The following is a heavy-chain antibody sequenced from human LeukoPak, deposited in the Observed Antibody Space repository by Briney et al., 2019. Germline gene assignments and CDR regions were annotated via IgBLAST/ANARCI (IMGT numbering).Heavy chain of an antibody. CDR1: GVSMTSGGYH. D-gene: IGHD1-26*01. Sequence: PSQTLSLTCTVSGVSMTSGGYHWTWIRQQPEKGLEWIGYIYYTGCTYYNPSLKSRVSISVDTSKNQFSLKVNYVTGADTAVYYCAREADSGTYARYGMDVWGQGTTVTASS. V-gene: IGHV4-31*03. CDR3: AREADSGTYARYGMDV. J-gene: IGHJ6*02. CDR2: IYYTGCT.